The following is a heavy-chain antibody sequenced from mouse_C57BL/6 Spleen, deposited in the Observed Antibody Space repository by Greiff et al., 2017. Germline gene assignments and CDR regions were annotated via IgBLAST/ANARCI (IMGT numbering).Heavy chain of an antibody. V-gene: IGHV1-54*01. CDR3: ARNWGRGYFDV. J-gene: IGHJ1*03. Sequence: QVQLKQSGAELVRPGTSVKVSCKASGYAFTNYLIEWVKQRPGQGLEWIGVINPGSGGTNYNEKFKGKATLTADKSSSTAYMQLSSLTSEDSAVYFCARNWGRGYFDVWGTGTTVTVSS. CDR1: GYAFTNYL. CDR2: INPGSGGT. D-gene: IGHD3-3*01.